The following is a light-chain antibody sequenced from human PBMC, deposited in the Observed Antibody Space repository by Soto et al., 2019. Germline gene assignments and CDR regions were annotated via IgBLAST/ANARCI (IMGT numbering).Light chain of an antibody. CDR1: QNILRN. CDR2: DAS. Sequence: EIVMTQSPATLSVSPGERSTLSCMAIQNILRNLAWYQQKPGQAPTLLISDASTRAAGIPASFSGSGSGTEFTLTISSLQYEDFALYYCHQYNSWPPGTFGQGTKVDIK. J-gene: IGKJ2*01. CDR3: HQYNSWPPGT. V-gene: IGKV3-15*01.